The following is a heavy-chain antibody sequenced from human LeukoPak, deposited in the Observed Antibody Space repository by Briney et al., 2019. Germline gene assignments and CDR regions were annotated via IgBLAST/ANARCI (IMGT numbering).Heavy chain of an antibody. J-gene: IGHJ3*02. D-gene: IGHD3-9*01. Sequence: ASVKVSCKVSGYTLTELSMHWVRQAPGKGLEWMGGFDPEDGETIYAQKFQGRVTMTEDTSTDTAYMELSSLRSEDTAVYYCATASTRLRYFDWLRPRSADDAFDIWGQGTMVTVSS. CDR3: ATASTRLRYFDWLRPRSADDAFDI. V-gene: IGHV1-24*01. CDR2: FDPEDGET. CDR1: GYTLTELS.